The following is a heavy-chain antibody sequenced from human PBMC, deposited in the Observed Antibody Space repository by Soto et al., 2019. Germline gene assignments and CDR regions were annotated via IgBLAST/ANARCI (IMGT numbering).Heavy chain of an antibody. CDR3: ATIGSSVNKRWFDP. CDR2: IIPIFGTA. D-gene: IGHD3-10*01. CDR1: GGTFSSYA. V-gene: IGHV1-69*06. Sequence: SVKVSCKASGGTFSSYAISWVRQAPGQGLEWMGGIIPIFGTANYAQKFQGRVTMTEDTSTDTAYMELSSLRSEDTAVYYCATIGSSVNKRWFDPWGQGTLVTVSS. J-gene: IGHJ5*02.